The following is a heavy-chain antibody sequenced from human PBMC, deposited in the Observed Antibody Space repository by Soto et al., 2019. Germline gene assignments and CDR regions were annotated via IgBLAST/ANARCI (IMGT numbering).Heavy chain of an antibody. V-gene: IGHV1-69*13. J-gene: IGHJ4*02. D-gene: IGHD3-10*01. Sequence: GASVKVSCKASGGTFSSYAISWVRQAPGQGLEWMGGIIPIFGTANYAQKFQGRVTITADESTSTAYMELSSLRSEDTAVYYCARTKNYYGSGSLDYWGQGTLVTVSS. CDR2: IIPIFGTA. CDR3: ARTKNYYGSGSLDY. CDR1: GGTFSSYA.